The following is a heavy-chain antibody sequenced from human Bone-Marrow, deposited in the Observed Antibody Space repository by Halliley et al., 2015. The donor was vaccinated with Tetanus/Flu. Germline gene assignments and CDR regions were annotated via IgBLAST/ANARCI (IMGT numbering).Heavy chain of an antibody. CDR2: IDYSGST. Sequence: TLSLTCTVSGGSIDSDYWSWLRQPPGKGLEWIGLIDYSGSTNYNPSLQSRVTTSVDTSKNQFSLKLNSVTAADTAVYYCTRGSGWLADFWGQGTLVTVSS. D-gene: IGHD6-19*01. CDR1: GGSIDSDY. J-gene: IGHJ4*02. V-gene: IGHV4-59*01. CDR3: TRGSGWLADF.